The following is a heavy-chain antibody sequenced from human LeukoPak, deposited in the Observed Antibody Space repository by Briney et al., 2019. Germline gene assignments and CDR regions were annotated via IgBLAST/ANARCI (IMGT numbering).Heavy chain of an antibody. V-gene: IGHV3-23*01. Sequence: GGSLRLSCAASGFTFSSYAMGWVRQAPGKGLEWVSAISGSGGSTYYADSVKGRFTISRDNSKNTLYLQMNSLRAEDTAVYYCAKLPRSNYYCGMDVWGQGTTVTVSS. J-gene: IGHJ6*02. CDR2: ISGSGGST. CDR3: AKLPRSNYYCGMDV. CDR1: GFTFSSYA.